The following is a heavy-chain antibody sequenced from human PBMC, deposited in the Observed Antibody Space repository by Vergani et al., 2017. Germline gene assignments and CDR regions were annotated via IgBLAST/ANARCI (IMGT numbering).Heavy chain of an antibody. V-gene: IGHV3-33*01. D-gene: IGHD1-14*01. CDR3: ARDLRLLYNRFDP. J-gene: IGHJ5*02. CDR2: TWYDGNNK. CDR1: GFTFNQYG. Sequence: QVQLVESGGGVVQPGRSLRLSCAASGFTFNQYGMHWVRQAPGKGLEWVAVTWYDGNNKQYADSVKGRFTSSRDNSKSTMYLQMNSLRDGDTGVYYCARDLRLLYNRFDPWGQGTLVTVSS.